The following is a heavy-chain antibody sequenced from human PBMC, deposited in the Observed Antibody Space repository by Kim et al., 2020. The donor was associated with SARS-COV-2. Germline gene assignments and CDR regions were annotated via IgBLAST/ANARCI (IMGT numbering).Heavy chain of an antibody. CDR2: T. J-gene: IGHJ4*02. Sequence: TYYADSVKNRFPHSRDSSKNTLYLQMNSLRAEDTAVYYCARDSLTVTTDYWGQGTLVTVSS. CDR3: ARDSLTVTTDY. D-gene: IGHD4-17*01. V-gene: IGHV3-66*01.